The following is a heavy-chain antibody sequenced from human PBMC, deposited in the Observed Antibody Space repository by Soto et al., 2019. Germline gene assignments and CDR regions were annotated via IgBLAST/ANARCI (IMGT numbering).Heavy chain of an antibody. V-gene: IGHV1-8*01. CDR3: SHSSGYYTGDDAFDI. D-gene: IGHD3-22*01. J-gene: IGHJ3*02. Sequence: QVQLVQSGAEVKKPGASVKVSCKASGYTFTSYDINWVRQATGQGLEWMGWMNPNSGNTGYAQKFQGRVTMTRNTSISTAYMELSSLRSEDTAVYYCSHSSGYYTGDDAFDIWGQGTMVTVSS. CDR2: MNPNSGNT. CDR1: GYTFTSYD.